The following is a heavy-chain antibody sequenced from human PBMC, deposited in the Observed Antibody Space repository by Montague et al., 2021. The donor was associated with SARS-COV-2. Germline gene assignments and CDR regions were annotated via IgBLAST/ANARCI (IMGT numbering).Heavy chain of an antibody. Sequence: CAISGDSVSAVALLPSDGLSSHWIRPSPSRVLELLASTYYRSKWYNDSAPSVSGRATVKPDTSRNQFSLHLDSVTPEDTALYFCARKMDSSFDVWGKGTMVIVSS. J-gene: IGHJ3*01. CDR1: GDSVSAVALLPSDGLS. CDR2: TYYRSKWYN. D-gene: IGHD2-2*03. V-gene: IGHV6-1*01. CDR3: ARKMDSSFDV.